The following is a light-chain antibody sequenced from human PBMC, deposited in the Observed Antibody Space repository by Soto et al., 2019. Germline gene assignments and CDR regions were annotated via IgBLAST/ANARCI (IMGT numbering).Light chain of an antibody. CDR1: SSNIGADYD. CDR2: ANT. CDR3: QNYDRSMSGYV. Sequence: QSVLARPPSVSGAPGQTITISCTGSSSNIGADYDVHWYQQLPGIAPKLVIYANTNRPSGVPDRFSGSRSGTSASLAITGLQGDDEADYYCQNYDRSMSGYVFGTGTKVTVL. V-gene: IGLV1-40*01. J-gene: IGLJ1*01.